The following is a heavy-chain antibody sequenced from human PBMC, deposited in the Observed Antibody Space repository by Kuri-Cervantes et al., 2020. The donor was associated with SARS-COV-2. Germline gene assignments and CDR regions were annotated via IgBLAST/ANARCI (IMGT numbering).Heavy chain of an antibody. CDR2: ISVPGGDT. CDR1: TFTFNNYA. Sequence: GGFLRLSCAASTFTFNNYALIWVRQAPGKGLEWVSSISVPGGDTNYADSVKGRFTISRDNSKDTLYLQMNSLRAEDTAVYYCATVYTMGVSLDWGQGTLVTVSS. V-gene: IGHV3-23*01. J-gene: IGHJ4*02. CDR3: ATVYTMGVSLD. D-gene: IGHD3-16*01.